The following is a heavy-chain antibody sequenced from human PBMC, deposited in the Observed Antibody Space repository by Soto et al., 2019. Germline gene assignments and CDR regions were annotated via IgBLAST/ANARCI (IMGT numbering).Heavy chain of an antibody. CDR1: GLTFSSYT. CDR3: AKSDGYRWYAVDV. J-gene: IGHJ6*02. CDR2: ITGNSDHI. D-gene: IGHD6-13*01. V-gene: IGHV3-23*01. Sequence: GALILSCAASGLTFSSYTMNWFRQAPGKGLEWVSVITGNSDHILYADSVKGRFTISRDNSKNTLYLHMNSLRDEDTAIYSCAKSDGYRWYAVDVWGQGTTVTVSS.